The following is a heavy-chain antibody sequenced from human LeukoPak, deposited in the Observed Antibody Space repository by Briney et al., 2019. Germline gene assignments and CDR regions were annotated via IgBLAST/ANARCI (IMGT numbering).Heavy chain of an antibody. Sequence: GYIYYSGSTYYNPSRKSRVTISVETDKNQFSLKLSSVTAADTAVYYCARLIVGATAPVDYWGQGTLVTVSS. CDR2: IYYSGST. CDR3: ARLIVGATAPVDY. D-gene: IGHD1-26*01. V-gene: IGHV4-30-4*01. J-gene: IGHJ4*02.